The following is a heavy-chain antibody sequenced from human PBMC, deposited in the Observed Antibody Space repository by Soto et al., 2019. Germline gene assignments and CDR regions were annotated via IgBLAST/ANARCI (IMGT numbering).Heavy chain of an antibody. CDR1: GGTFSSYA. Sequence: QVQLVQSGAEVKKPGSSVKVSCKASGGTFSSYAISWVRQAPGQGLEWMGGIIPIFGTANYAQKFQGRVTITEDESTSTAYMELSSLRSEDTAVYYCARDQGAAKTGYSSGWPDYWGQGTLVTVSS. D-gene: IGHD6-19*01. J-gene: IGHJ4*02. CDR3: ARDQGAAKTGYSSGWPDY. V-gene: IGHV1-69*01. CDR2: IIPIFGTA.